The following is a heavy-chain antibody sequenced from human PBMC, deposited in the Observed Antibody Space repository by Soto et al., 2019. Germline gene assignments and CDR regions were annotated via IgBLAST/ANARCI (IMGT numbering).Heavy chain of an antibody. V-gene: IGHV4-39*01. CDR2: IHYTETT. D-gene: IGHD2-2*01. CDR3: ARPHCSSSTCPNWFDP. Sequence: QVQLQESGPGLVKPSETLSLTCTVSGGSISGSSYYWGWIRQPPGKGLEWIGSIHYTETTYYNPSLKSLVTISEDTSWNTLFLKLRSVTAADTAVYYCARPHCSSSTCPNWFDPWGQVPLVTVSS. J-gene: IGHJ5*02. CDR1: GGSISGSSYY.